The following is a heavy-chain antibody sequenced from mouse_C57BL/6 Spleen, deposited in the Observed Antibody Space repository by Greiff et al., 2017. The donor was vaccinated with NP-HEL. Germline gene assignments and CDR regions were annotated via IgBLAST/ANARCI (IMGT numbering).Heavy chain of an antibody. CDR1: GYAFSSSW. Sequence: QVQLQQSGPELVKPGASVKISCKASGYAFSSSWMNWVKQRPGKGLEWIGRIYPGDGDTNYNGKFKGKATLTADKSSSTAYMQLSSLTSEDSAVYFCAIYYYGSSYAYWGQGTTLTVSS. CDR2: IYPGDGDT. CDR3: AIYYYGSSYAY. D-gene: IGHD1-1*01. V-gene: IGHV1-82*01. J-gene: IGHJ2*01.